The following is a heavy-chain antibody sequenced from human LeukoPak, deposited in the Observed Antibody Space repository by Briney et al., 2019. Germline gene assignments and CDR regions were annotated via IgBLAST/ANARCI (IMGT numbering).Heavy chain of an antibody. CDR1: GYTFISYD. V-gene: IGHV1-8*01. J-gene: IGHJ6*03. D-gene: IGHD3-10*01. Sequence: GASVKVSCKASGYTFISYDIDWVRQVTGQGLEWMGWMSPKSGNTDYAQKFKGRVTMTRNTSINTAYLELSSLTSDDTAVYYCARVMADGSGSTYPPYYYYYYMDVWGKGTTVTISS. CDR3: ARVMADGSGSTYPPYYYYYYMDV. CDR2: MSPKSGNT.